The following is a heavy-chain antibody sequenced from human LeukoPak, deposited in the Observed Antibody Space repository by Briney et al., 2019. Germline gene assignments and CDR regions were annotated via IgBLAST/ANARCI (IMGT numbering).Heavy chain of an antibody. J-gene: IGHJ5*02. V-gene: IGHV3-23*01. D-gene: IGHD5-12*01. Sequence: GGSLRLSCAASGFTFSSYAMSWVRQAPGKGLEWVSAISGSGGSTYYADSVKGRFTISRDNSKNTLYLQMNSLRAEDTAAYYCARGGPEDWNTVADPWGQGALVTVSS. CDR2: ISGSGGST. CDR1: GFTFSSYA. CDR3: ARGGPEDWNTVADP.